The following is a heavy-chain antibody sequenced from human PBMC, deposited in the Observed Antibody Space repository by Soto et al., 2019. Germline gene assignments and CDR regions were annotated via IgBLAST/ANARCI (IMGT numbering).Heavy chain of an antibody. CDR2: ISAYNGNT. Sequence: GASVKVSCKASGYTFTSYGISWVRQAPGQGLDCMGWISAYNGNTNYAQKLQGRVTMTTDTSTSTAYMELRSLRPDDTAVYYCARGRIAVAGEGAYDYYGMDVWGQGTTVTVSS. V-gene: IGHV1-18*04. D-gene: IGHD6-19*01. J-gene: IGHJ6*02. CDR3: ARGRIAVAGEGAYDYYGMDV. CDR1: GYTFTSYG.